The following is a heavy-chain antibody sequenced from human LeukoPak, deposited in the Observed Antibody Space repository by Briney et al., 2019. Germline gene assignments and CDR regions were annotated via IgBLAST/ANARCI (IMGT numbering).Heavy chain of an antibody. CDR2: ISYDGSNK. D-gene: IGHD3-3*01. V-gene: IGHV3-30*18. J-gene: IGHJ4*02. CDR3: AKDHNYDFWSGYYQDY. Sequence: PGRSLRLSCAASGFTFSSYGMHWVRQAPGKGLEWVAVISYDGSNKYYADSVKGRFTISRDNSKNTLYLQMNSLRAEDTAVYYCAKDHNYDFWSGYYQDYWGQGTLVIVSS. CDR1: GFTFSSYG.